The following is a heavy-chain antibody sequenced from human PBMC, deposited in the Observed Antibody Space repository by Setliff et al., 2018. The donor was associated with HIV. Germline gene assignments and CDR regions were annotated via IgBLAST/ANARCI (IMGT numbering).Heavy chain of an antibody. CDR1: GFTFNHYA. CDR2: TIPMSDIP. J-gene: IGHJ4*02. D-gene: IGHD3-22*01. V-gene: IGHV1-69*10. Sequence: ASVKVSCKASGFTFNHYALSWVRQAPGQRPEWMGGTIPMSDIPNYAQNFQGRFTITADHSTTTTYMELSSLSSVDTAVYYCVRVGPWYYGRSGYLASWDYWGQGTQVTVSS. CDR3: VRVGPWYYGRSGYLASWDY.